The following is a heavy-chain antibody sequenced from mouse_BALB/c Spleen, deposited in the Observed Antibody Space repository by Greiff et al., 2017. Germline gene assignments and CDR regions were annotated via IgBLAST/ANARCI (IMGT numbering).Heavy chain of an antibody. D-gene: IGHD4-1*01. CDR2: IYPGDGDT. V-gene: IGHV1-80*01. J-gene: IGHJ4*01. Sequence: VQLQQSGAELVRPGSSVKISCKASGYAFSSYWMNWVKQRPGQGLEWIGQIYPGDGDTNYNGKFKGKATLTADKSSSTAYMQLSSLTSEDSAVYFCARPTGDYAMDYWGQGTSVTVSS. CDR3: ARPTGDYAMDY. CDR1: GYAFSSYW.